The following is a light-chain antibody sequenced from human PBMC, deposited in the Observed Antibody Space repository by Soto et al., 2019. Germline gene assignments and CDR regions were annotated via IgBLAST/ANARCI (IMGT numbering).Light chain of an antibody. CDR1: QSVGSK. Sequence: EIVMTQSPPTLSVSPGERATLSCRASQSVGSKLAWYQQRPGQTPRLLIYDASNRATGIPARFSGSVSGTEFSLAICGPQPEDLATYYGQQYMSYSLGQGTNVEIK. V-gene: IGKV3D-15*01. CDR3: QQYMSYS. J-gene: IGKJ1*01. CDR2: DAS.